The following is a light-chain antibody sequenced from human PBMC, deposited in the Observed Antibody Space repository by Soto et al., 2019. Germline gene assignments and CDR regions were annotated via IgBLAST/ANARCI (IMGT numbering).Light chain of an antibody. CDR1: QSISSY. Sequence: DIQMTQSPSSLSASVGDRVTITCRASQSISSYLNWYQQKPGKAPKLLIYAASSLQSGVPSRFSGSGSGTDFTLTISSLQPEDFATYYCQKYNSAPLTFGGVTKVEIK. J-gene: IGKJ4*01. CDR3: QKYNSAPLT. CDR2: AAS. V-gene: IGKV1-39*01.